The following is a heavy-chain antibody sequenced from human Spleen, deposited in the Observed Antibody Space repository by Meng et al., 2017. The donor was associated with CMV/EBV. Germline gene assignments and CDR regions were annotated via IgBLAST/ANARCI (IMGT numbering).Heavy chain of an antibody. Sequence: SVKVSCKASGGTFSSYTISWVRQAPGQGLEWMGRIIPILGIANYAQKFQGRVTITEDKSTSTAYMELSSLRSEDTAVYYCARGSSSGGFYYGMDVWSQGTTVTVSS. CDR3: ARGSSSGGFYYGMDV. CDR2: IIPILGIA. D-gene: IGHD6-6*01. J-gene: IGHJ6*02. V-gene: IGHV1-69*02. CDR1: GGTFSSYT.